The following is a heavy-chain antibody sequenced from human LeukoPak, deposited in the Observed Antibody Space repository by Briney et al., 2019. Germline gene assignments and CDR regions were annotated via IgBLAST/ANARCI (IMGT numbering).Heavy chain of an antibody. V-gene: IGHV3-23*01. J-gene: IGHJ5*01. CDR1: GFTFYMYA. Sequence: GGSLRLSCQASGFTFYMYAMSWVRQAPGKGLEWVASMCGTAGCTFYPGSVNGRFTISRDNSKNVLYLRMNSLTAEDTAIYYCAKDRPNFHENSGHYYRRDGDSWGQGTLVTVSS. CDR3: AKDRPNFHENSGHYYRRDGDS. D-gene: IGHD3-22*01. CDR2: MCGTAGCT.